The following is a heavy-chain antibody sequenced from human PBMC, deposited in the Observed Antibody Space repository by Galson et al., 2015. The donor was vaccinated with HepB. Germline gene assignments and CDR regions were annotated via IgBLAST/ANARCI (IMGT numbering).Heavy chain of an antibody. CDR1: GFSLRTSGVG. Sequence: PALVTPPQTLTLTCTFSGFSLRTSGVGVGWIRQPPGKALEWLAIIYWDDDKRYSPSLKNRLTIIKDTSRSQVVLTMTNMDPVDTATYYCAHTRGTGNSVLFDYWGQGTLVTVSS. D-gene: IGHD4-23*01. CDR2: IYWDDDK. CDR3: AHTRGTGNSVLFDY. J-gene: IGHJ4*02. V-gene: IGHV2-5*02.